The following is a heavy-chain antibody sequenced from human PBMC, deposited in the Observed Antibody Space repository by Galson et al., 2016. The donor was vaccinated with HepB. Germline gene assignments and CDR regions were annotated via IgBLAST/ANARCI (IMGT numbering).Heavy chain of an antibody. V-gene: IGHV1-69*13. CDR1: GGTFSSYA. D-gene: IGHD1-1*01. Sequence: SVKVSCKASGGTFSSYAISWVRQAPGQGLEWMGGIVPIFGTPNHAQKFQGRVTITADEATSTAYMELSSLRSEDTAVYYWGFQLRGSHYYYALDVWCQGTTVTFSS. J-gene: IGHJ6*02. CDR2: IVPIFGTP. CDR3: GFQLRGSHYYYALDV.